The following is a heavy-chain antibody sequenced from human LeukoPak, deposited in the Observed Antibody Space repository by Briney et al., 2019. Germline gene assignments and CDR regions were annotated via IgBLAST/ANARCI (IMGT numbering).Heavy chain of an antibody. D-gene: IGHD1-26*01. CDR2: IYYSGST. CDR1: GGSISSSSYY. V-gene: IGHV4-39*07. CDR3: ARGPLARVGATFFDY. J-gene: IGHJ4*02. Sequence: SETLSLTCTVSGGSISSSSYYWGWIRQPPGKGLEWIGSIYYSGSTYYNPSLKSRVTISVDTSKNQFSLKLSSVTAADTAVYYCARGPLARVGATFFDYWGQGTLVTVSS.